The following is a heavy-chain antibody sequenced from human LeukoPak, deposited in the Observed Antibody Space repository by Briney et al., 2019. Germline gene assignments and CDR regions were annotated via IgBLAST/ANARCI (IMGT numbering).Heavy chain of an antibody. Sequence: GGSLRLSCAASGFTVSSNYMSWVRRAPGKGLEWVSVIYSGGSTYYADSVKGRFTISRDNSKNTLYLQMNRLRDEDTAVYYCASLSSLDGPDYWGQGTLVTVSS. CDR3: ASLSSLDGPDY. D-gene: IGHD3-16*02. V-gene: IGHV3-53*01. CDR1: GFTVSSNY. CDR2: IYSGGST. J-gene: IGHJ4*02.